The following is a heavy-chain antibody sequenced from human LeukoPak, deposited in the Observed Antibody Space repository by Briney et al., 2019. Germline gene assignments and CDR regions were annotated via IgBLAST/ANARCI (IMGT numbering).Heavy chain of an antibody. D-gene: IGHD4-17*01. CDR2: IYHSGST. V-gene: IGHV4-38-2*02. Sequence: SETLSLTCTVSGYSISSGYYWGWIRQPPGKGLEWIGNIYHSGSTYYNPSLKSRVTISVDTSKNQFSLKLSSVTAADTAVYYCARPHDYGDHDGAFDIWGQGTMVTVSS. CDR1: GYSISSGYY. CDR3: ARPHDYGDHDGAFDI. J-gene: IGHJ3*02.